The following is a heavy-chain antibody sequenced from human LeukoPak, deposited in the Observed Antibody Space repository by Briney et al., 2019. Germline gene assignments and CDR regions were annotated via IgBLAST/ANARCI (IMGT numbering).Heavy chain of an antibody. J-gene: IGHJ6*02. V-gene: IGHV1-18*01. D-gene: IGHD6-19*01. CDR3: ARDMLPYSSGWDDSYYYYGMDV. CDR1: GYTFTSYG. Sequence: ASVKVSCKASGYTFTSYGISWVRQAPGEGLEWMGWISAYIGNTNYAQKLQGRVTMTTDTSTSTAYMELRSLRSDDTAVYYCARDMLPYSSGWDDSYYYYGMDVWGQGTTVTVSS. CDR2: ISAYIGNT.